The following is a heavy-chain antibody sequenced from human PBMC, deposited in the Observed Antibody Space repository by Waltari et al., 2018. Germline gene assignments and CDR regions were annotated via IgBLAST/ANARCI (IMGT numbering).Heavy chain of an antibody. V-gene: IGHV1-3*01. CDR2: INAGNGKT. CDR3: ARYPHYDSSGYYYFDY. D-gene: IGHD3-22*01. Sequence: QVQLVQSGAEVKKPGASVKVSCKASGYTFTSYAMHWVRQAPGQRLEWMGWINAGNGKTKYAQKFQGRVTITRDTSANTAYMELSGLGSEDTAVYYCARYPHYDSSGYYYFDYWGQGTLVTVSS. J-gene: IGHJ4*02. CDR1: GYTFTSYA.